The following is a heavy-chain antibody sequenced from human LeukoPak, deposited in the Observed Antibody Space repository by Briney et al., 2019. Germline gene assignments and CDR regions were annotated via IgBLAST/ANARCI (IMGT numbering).Heavy chain of an antibody. CDR3: ARHYYDTEGGWEEHYYMDV. CDR1: GYSFTSYW. D-gene: IGHD3-22*01. J-gene: IGHJ6*03. V-gene: IGHV5-51*01. CDR2: ICPGDSDT. Sequence: GESLKISCKGSGYSFTSYWIGWVRQMPGKGLEWMGIICPGDSDTRYSPSFQGQVTISADKSISTAYLQWSSLKASDTAMYYCARHYYDTEGGWEEHYYMDVWGKGTTVTISS.